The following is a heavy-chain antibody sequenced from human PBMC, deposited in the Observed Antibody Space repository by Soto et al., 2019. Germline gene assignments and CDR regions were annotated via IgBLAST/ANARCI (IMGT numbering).Heavy chain of an antibody. J-gene: IGHJ4*02. CDR2: IYWNDDN. D-gene: IGHD6-19*01. V-gene: IGHV2-5*01. CDR3: AHGSGWLSDY. Sequence: QITLKESGPTLVKPTQTLTLTCTFSGFSLSSPAVGVNWIRQPPGKALEWLALIYWNDDNQYSPSLRSRLTITKDTSKNQVVLTMTNVDPAETATYYCAHGSGWLSDYWGQGPLVTVSS. CDR1: GFSLSSPAVG.